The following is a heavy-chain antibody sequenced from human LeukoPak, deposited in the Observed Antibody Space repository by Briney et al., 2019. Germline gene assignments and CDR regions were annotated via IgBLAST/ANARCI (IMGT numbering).Heavy chain of an antibody. J-gene: IGHJ3*02. Sequence: SETLSLTCTVSGYSISSGYYWGWIRQPPGKGLEWIGGIYHSGSTYYNPSLKSRVTMSLDTSKNQFSLKLSSVTAADTAVYYCARDGPYYYDSSGYYDAFDIWGQGTMVTVSS. CDR1: GYSISSGYY. CDR2: IYHSGST. V-gene: IGHV4-38-2*02. CDR3: ARDGPYYYDSSGYYDAFDI. D-gene: IGHD3-22*01.